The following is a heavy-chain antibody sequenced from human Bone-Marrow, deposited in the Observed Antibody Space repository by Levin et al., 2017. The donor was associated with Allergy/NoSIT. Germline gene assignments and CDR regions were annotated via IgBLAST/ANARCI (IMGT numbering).Heavy chain of an antibody. V-gene: IGHV3-21*04. CDR3: ARDRTNGILTNYGMDV. J-gene: IGHJ6*02. Sequence: PGGSLRLSCAASGFNFSICGMNWVRQAPGKGLEWVSSISSSSSNIYHADSLKGRFTISRDNAKNSLYLQMKSLRAEDTAVYYCARDRTNGILTNYGMDVWGQGTTVTVSS. CDR2: ISSSSSNI. D-gene: IGHD3-9*01. CDR1: GFNFSICG.